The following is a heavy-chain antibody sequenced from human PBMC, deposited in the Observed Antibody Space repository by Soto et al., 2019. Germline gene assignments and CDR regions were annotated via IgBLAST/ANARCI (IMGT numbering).Heavy chain of an antibody. J-gene: IGHJ4*02. V-gene: IGHV3-33*01. CDR3: ARDRDGYNWYYFDY. CDR2: IWYDGSNK. CDR1: GFTFSSYG. D-gene: IGHD5-12*01. Sequence: QVQLVESGGGVVQPGRSLRLSCAASGFTFSSYGMHWVRQAPGKGLEWVAVIWYDGSNKYYADSVKGRFTISRDNSKNTLYLQINSLRAEDTAVYYCARDRDGYNWYYFDYWGQGTLVTVSS.